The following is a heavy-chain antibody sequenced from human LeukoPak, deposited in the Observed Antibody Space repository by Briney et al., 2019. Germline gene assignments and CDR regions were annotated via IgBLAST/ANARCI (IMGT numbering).Heavy chain of an antibody. D-gene: IGHD3-10*01. V-gene: IGHV4-39*07. Sequence: SETLSLTCTVSGGSISSSSYSWGWIRQPPGKWLEWIGSIYYSGCTYYNPSLKSRVTISVDTSKNQFSLKLSSVTAADTAVYYCARGLRYYYRYWGQGTLVTVSS. CDR2: IYYSGCT. CDR3: ARGLRYYYRY. J-gene: IGHJ4*02. CDR1: GGSISSSSYS.